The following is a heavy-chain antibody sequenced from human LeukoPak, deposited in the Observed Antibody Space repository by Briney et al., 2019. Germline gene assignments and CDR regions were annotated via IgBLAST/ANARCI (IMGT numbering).Heavy chain of an antibody. CDR2: ISNDGSST. CDR1: GFTFSVYW. V-gene: IGHV3-74*01. CDR3: VRDSPTGYYTDH. Sequence: GGSLKLACAASGFTFSVYWMHWVRQAPGKGLVWVSRISNDGSSTTYADSVKGRFTISRDDAKNTVYLQMNSLRAEDTAVYYCVRDSPTGYYTDHWGQGTLVTVSS. D-gene: IGHD3/OR15-3a*01. J-gene: IGHJ4*02.